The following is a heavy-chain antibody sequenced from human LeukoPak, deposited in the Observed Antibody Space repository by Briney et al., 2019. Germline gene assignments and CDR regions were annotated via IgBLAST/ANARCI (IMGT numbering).Heavy chain of an antibody. J-gene: IGHJ4*02. CDR2: IRTKAYGGTT. CDR1: GVTFRDYA. D-gene: IGHD2/OR15-2a*01. Sequence: GGSLRLSCTASGVTFRDYAISWLRQATGKGREWVGLIRTKAYGGTTRYAASVRGRFIVSRDDSKIIAYLQMNSLKTEDTAVYHCTRRYCDRNSCFEYWGQGTLVTVSS. CDR3: TRRYCDRNSCFEY. V-gene: IGHV3-49*03.